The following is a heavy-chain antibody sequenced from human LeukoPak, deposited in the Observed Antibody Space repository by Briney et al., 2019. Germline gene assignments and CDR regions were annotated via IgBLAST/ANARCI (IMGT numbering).Heavy chain of an antibody. CDR3: ATLPDYGDPTARGAFDI. V-gene: IGHV4-4*07. J-gene: IGHJ3*02. CDR1: GGSISSYY. D-gene: IGHD4-17*01. Sequence: SETLSLTCTVSGGSISSYYWSWIRQPAGKGLEGIGRIYTSGSTNYNPSHKSRVTISVDKSKNQFSLKLSSVTAADTAVYYCATLPDYGDPTARGAFDIWGQGTMVTVSS. CDR2: IYTSGST.